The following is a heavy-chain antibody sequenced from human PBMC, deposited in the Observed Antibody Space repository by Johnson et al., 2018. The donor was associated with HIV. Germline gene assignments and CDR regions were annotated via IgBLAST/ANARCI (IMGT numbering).Heavy chain of an antibody. J-gene: IGHJ3*02. CDR1: GFTFDDHG. D-gene: IGHD4-17*01. Sequence: QVQLVESGGGVERPGGSLRLSCAGSGFTFDDHGMSWVRQVPGKGLEWVAVISYDGSNKYYADSVKGRFTISRDNSKNTLYLQMNSLRAEDTAVYYCAKLPVLYGDFDDAFNIWGQGTMVTVSS. CDR2: ISYDGSNK. CDR3: AKLPVLYGDFDDAFNI. V-gene: IGHV3-30*18.